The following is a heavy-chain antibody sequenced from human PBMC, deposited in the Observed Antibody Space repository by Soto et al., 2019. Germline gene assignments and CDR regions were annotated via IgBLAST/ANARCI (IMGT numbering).Heavy chain of an antibody. V-gene: IGHV1-69*12. D-gene: IGHD6-25*01. CDR3: AIKGTADPPSLEDY. J-gene: IGHJ4*02. CDR1: GGTFSSYA. CDR2: IIPIFGTA. Sequence: QVQLVQSGAEVKKPGSSVKVSCKASGGTFSSYAISWVRQAPGQGLEWMGGIIPIFGTANYAQKFQGRVTXXAXEXXSTAYMELSRRRSEDTAVYYCAIKGTADPPSLEDYWGQGTLVTVSS.